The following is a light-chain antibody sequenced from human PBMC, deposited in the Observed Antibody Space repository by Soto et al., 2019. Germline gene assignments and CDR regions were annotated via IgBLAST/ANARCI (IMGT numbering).Light chain of an antibody. V-gene: IGKV1-6*01. CDR3: QQYYSYPLT. Sequence: AIQMTQSPSSLSASVGDRVTITCRASQGIRNDLGWYQQKPGKAPKLLIYAASSLQSGAPSRFSGSGSGTDFTLTISCLQSEDFATYYCQQYYSYPLTFGGGTKVAIK. CDR2: AAS. CDR1: QGIRND. J-gene: IGKJ4*01.